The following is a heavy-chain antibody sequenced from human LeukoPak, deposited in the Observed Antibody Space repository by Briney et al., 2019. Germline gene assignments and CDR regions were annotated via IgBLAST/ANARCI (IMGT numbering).Heavy chain of an antibody. CDR3: ARVTSYDILTGCVDY. CDR2: IYYSGST. Sequence: PSETLSLTCTVSGGSISSSSYYWSWIRQPPGKGLEWIGYIYYSGSTNYNPSLKSRVTISVDTSKNQFSLKLSSVTAADTAVYYCARVTSYDILTGCVDYWGQGTLVTVSS. D-gene: IGHD3-9*01. V-gene: IGHV4-61*05. CDR1: GGSISSSSYY. J-gene: IGHJ4*02.